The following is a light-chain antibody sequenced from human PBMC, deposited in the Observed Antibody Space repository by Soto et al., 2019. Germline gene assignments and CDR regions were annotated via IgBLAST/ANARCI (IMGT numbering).Light chain of an antibody. Sequence: QSALTQPASVSGSPGQSITISCTGTSSDVGRYNLVSWYQQHPGKAPKLMIYEATKRPSGVSNRFSGSKSGNTASMTISGLQAGDEADYYCCSYARSSTAVFGGGTKVTVL. CDR3: CSYARSSTAV. V-gene: IGLV2-23*01. CDR2: EAT. CDR1: SSDVGRYNL. J-gene: IGLJ3*02.